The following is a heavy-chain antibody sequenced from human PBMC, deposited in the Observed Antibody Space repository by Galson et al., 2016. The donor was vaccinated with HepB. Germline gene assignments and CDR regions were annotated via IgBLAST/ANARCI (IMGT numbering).Heavy chain of an antibody. V-gene: IGHV3-48*02. CDR1: GFTLTNYG. CDR3: PRDLVRSAFDM. J-gene: IGHJ3*02. D-gene: IGHD2-8*02. CDR2: IRSTTSTI. Sequence: SLRLFCAASGFTLTNYGMNWVRQAPGKGLEWVSYIRSTTSTISYANSVKGRSTISSDDADNSLYLQMNSLRDEDTAVYYCPRDLVRSAFDMWGQGTMVTVSS.